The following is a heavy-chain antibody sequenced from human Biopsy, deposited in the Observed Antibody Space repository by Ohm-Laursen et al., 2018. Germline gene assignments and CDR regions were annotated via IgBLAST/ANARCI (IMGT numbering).Heavy chain of an antibody. V-gene: IGHV4-34*01. CDR2: INHSGST. Sequence: SETLSLTCTVSGGSFSGTYWSWIRQTPGKGLEWVGEINHSGSTKYNPSFESRVTISVGTSKNQFSLNLFSVTAADAARYFCARGEYYAYWSGARKLNYFDYWGQGTLVIVSS. D-gene: IGHD3-3*01. CDR3: ARGEYYAYWSGARKLNYFDY. CDR1: GGSFSGTY. J-gene: IGHJ4*02.